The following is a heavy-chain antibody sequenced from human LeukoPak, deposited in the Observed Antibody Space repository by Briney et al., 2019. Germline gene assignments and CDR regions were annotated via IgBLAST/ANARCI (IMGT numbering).Heavy chain of an antibody. CDR2: IYGGGSGTT. J-gene: IGHJ4*02. CDR1: GFTFSKYT. Sequence: GGSLRLSCVASGFTFSKYTLSWIRQPPGKGLEWVAGIYGGGSGTTFYAESVRGRFTISRDNSKNTLYLQMNSLRAEDTAVYYCAKTVQYYDFWSGYEPHPFDYWGQGTLVTVSS. V-gene: IGHV3-23*01. D-gene: IGHD3-3*01. CDR3: AKTVQYYDFWSGYEPHPFDY.